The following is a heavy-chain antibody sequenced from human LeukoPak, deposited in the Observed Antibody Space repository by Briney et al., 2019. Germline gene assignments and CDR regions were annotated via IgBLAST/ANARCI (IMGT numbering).Heavy chain of an antibody. CDR3: ARDLGDGYNPDY. CDR1: GFTFSRTG. CDR2: ISYDGSDK. D-gene: IGHD5-24*01. J-gene: IGHJ4*02. Sequence: HPGGSLRLSCAASGFTFSRTGMHWVRQAPGKGLDWVAVISYDGSDKYYADSVKGRFTISRDNSKNTLYLQMNSLRAEDTAVYYCARDLGDGYNPDYWGQGTLVTVSS. V-gene: IGHV3-30*03.